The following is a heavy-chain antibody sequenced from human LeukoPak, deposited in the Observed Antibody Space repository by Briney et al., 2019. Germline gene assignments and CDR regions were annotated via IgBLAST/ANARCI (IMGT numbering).Heavy chain of an antibody. CDR1: GFTFSNYW. Sequence: GGSLRLSCAASGFTFSNYWMHWVRQVPGKGLMWVSRISSEGTSVSYADSVKGRFTIDRDNAENTLYLQMNSLRAEDTAVYYCAALDNGRDYWGQGTLVTVSS. V-gene: IGHV3-74*01. J-gene: IGHJ4*02. D-gene: IGHD1-14*01. CDR3: AALDNGRDY. CDR2: ISSEGTSV.